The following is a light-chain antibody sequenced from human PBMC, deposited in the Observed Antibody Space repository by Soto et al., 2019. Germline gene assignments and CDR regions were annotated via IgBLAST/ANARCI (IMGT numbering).Light chain of an antibody. J-gene: IGKJ1*01. CDR1: QSVTHN. CDR2: GAS. V-gene: IGKV3-15*01. CDR3: QQDSSWPRT. Sequence: EIVLTQSPATLSVSPGERATLSCRASQSVTHNLAWYQQKPGQAPRLLVYGASTRATDAPPRFSGSGSGTEFSLTISSLQSEDFATYYCQQDSSWPRTFGQGTKVDIK.